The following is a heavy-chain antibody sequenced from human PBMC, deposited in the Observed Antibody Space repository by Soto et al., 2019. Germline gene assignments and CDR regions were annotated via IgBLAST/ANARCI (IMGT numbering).Heavy chain of an antibody. D-gene: IGHD2-21*02. J-gene: IGHJ4*02. V-gene: IGHV1-69*06. CDR3: ARAVVTETTLGYFDF. CDR2: IIPMFDTA. CDR1: GGSFSSDA. Sequence: QVHLVQSGPEVREPGSSVKVSCKASGGSFSSDAITWVRQAPGQGLEWIGEIIPMFDTANYAPEFQGRVTITAHTATTTVYMEVNRLTPDDTAVYYCARAVVTETTLGYFDFWGQGALVTVSS.